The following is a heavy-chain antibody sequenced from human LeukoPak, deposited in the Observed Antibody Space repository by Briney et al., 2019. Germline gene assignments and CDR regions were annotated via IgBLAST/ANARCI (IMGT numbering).Heavy chain of an antibody. D-gene: IGHD5-18*01. CDR3: ARQYSYGYFDY. J-gene: IGHJ4*02. CDR1: GFTFSTYS. Sequence: PGGSLRLSCAASGFTFSTYSMNWVRQAPGKGLEWVAVISYDGSNKYYADSVKGRFTISRDNSKNTLYLQMNSLRAEDTAVYYCARQYSYGYFDYWGQGTLVTVSS. V-gene: IGHV3-30*03. CDR2: ISYDGSNK.